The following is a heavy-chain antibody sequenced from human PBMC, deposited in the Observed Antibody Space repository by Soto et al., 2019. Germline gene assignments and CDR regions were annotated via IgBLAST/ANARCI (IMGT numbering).Heavy chain of an antibody. CDR3: ARVKDYGDRMDAFDI. D-gene: IGHD4-17*01. V-gene: IGHV1-2*04. CDR1: GYTFTGYY. Sequence: ASVKVSCKASGYTFTGYYMHWVRQAPGQGLEWMGWINPNSGGTNYAQKFQGWVTMTRDTSISTAYMELSRLRSDDTAVYYCARVKDYGDRMDAFDIWGQGTMVTVS. CDR2: INPNSGGT. J-gene: IGHJ3*02.